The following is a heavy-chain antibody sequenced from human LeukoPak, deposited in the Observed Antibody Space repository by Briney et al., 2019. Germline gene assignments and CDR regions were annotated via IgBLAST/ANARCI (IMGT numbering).Heavy chain of an antibody. Sequence: GASVKVSCKASGYTFTSYDINWVRQAPGQGLEWMGWMNPYNGNTGYAQKFEGRVIMTRDTSISTAYLELSSLTSEDAAVYYCARAAVILHPNHYYCMDVWGKGTTVTVSS. CDR2: MNPYNGNT. V-gene: IGHV1-8*01. J-gene: IGHJ6*03. CDR3: ARAAVILHPNHYYCMDV. CDR1: GYTFTSYD. D-gene: IGHD3/OR15-3a*01.